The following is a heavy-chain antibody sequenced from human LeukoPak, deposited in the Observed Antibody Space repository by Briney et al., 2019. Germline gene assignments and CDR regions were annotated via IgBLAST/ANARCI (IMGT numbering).Heavy chain of an antibody. V-gene: IGHV3-23*01. D-gene: IGHD4-17*01. CDR3: AKGGSLTTVTHFDY. Sequence: GGSLRLSCAVSGFTFSTFSMNWVRQAPGKGLEWVSGIGDSGSSTYYADSVKGRFTISRDNSKNTLYLQMNSLRAEDTAVYYCAKGGSLTTVTHFDYWGQGSLVTVSS. J-gene: IGHJ4*02. CDR2: IGDSGSST. CDR1: GFTFSTFS.